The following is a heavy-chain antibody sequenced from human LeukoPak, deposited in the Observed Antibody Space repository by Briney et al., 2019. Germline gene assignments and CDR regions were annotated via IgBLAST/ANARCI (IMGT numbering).Heavy chain of an antibody. CDR2: ISSSGSTI. J-gene: IGHJ4*02. V-gene: IGHV3-48*03. Sequence: PGGSLRLSCAASGFTFSSYEMNWVRQAPGKGLEWVSYISSSGSTIYYADSVKGRFTISRDNAKNSLYLQMNSLRAEDTAVYYCARDFGRHQRVGASNYWGQGTLVTVSS. D-gene: IGHD1-26*01. CDR3: ARDFGRHQRVGASNY. CDR1: GFTFSSYE.